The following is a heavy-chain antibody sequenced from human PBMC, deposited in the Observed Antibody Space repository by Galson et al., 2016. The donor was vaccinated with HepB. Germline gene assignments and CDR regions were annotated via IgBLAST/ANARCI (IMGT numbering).Heavy chain of an antibody. J-gene: IGHJ4*02. D-gene: IGHD2-2*01. V-gene: IGHV3-23*01. CDR2: VSGSAAGTEYGITT. CDR1: GFTFSSYA. CDR3: AKVGPSCSSPRCSDYYFDY. Sequence: SLRLSCAASGFTFSSYAMNWVRQAPGKGLEWVAAVSGSAAGTEYGITTDYADSVTGRFTISRDNSKNALYLQMNSLRAEGTAVYYCAKVGPSCSSPRCSDYYFDYWGQGTLVTVSS.